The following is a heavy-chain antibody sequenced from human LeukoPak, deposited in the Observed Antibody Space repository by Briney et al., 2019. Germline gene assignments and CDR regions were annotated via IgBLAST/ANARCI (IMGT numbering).Heavy chain of an antibody. CDR1: GSTFSSYS. D-gene: IGHD3-10*01. CDR3: ARATGSGSFDY. CDR2: ISSSSSYI. J-gene: IGHJ4*02. Sequence: GSLRLSCAASGSTFSSYSMNWVRQAPGKGLEWVSSISSSSSYIYYADSVKGRFTISRDNAKNSLYLQMNSLRAEDTAVYYCARATGSGSFDYWGQGTLVTVSS. V-gene: IGHV3-21*01.